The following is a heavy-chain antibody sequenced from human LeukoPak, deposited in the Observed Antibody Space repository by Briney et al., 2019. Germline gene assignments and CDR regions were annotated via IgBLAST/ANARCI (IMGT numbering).Heavy chain of an antibody. CDR2: INTDGSNT. D-gene: IGHD6-19*01. Sequence: GGSLRPSCAASGFTFSRFWMHWVRQAPGKGLVWVSRINTDGSNTIYADSVKGRFTISRDNAKNTLYLQMNSLRAEDTAVYYCARDHSSGWYSDYFDYWGQGTLVTVSS. J-gene: IGHJ4*02. CDR1: GFTFSRFW. V-gene: IGHV3-74*01. CDR3: ARDHSSGWYSDYFDY.